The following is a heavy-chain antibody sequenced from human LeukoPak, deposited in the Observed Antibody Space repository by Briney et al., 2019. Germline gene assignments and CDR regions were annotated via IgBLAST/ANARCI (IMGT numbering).Heavy chain of an antibody. D-gene: IGHD3-10*01. CDR3: ARGAAITGESRY. V-gene: IGHV4-34*01. CDR1: GGSFSGYY. J-gene: IGHJ4*02. Sequence: SETLSLTXAVYGGSFSGYYWSWIRQPPGKGMEWIGEINHSGNTNYNPSLKSRVTVSVDTSKNQFSLKLSSVTAADASVYYCARGAAITGESRYWGQGTLVTVSS. CDR2: INHSGNT.